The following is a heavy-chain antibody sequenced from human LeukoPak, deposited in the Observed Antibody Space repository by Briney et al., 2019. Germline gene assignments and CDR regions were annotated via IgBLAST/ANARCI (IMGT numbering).Heavy chain of an antibody. Sequence: SETLSLTCTVSGGSIRSSSSYWAWIRQPPGKGLEWIGNIYYSGSTYYNPSLKSRVTISVDTSKTQFSLKLGSVTAADTAVYYCARYYCGGDCYSGYFDYWGQGTLVTVSS. J-gene: IGHJ4*02. CDR2: IYYSGST. CDR3: ARYYCGGDCYSGYFDY. CDR1: GGSIRSSSSY. D-gene: IGHD2-21*02. V-gene: IGHV4-39*01.